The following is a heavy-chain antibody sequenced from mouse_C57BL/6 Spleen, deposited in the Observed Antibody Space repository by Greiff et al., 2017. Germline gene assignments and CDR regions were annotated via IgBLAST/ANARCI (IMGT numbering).Heavy chain of an antibody. J-gene: IGHJ1*03. Sequence: EVQGVESGPELVKPGASVKMSCKASGYTFTDYNMHWVKQSHGKSLEWIGYINPNNGGTSYNPKFKGKATLTVNKSSSTAYMELRSLTSEDSAVYYCAPYYGSSYNFDVWGTGTTVTVSS. CDR3: APYYGSSYNFDV. D-gene: IGHD1-1*01. CDR1: GYTFTDYN. V-gene: IGHV1-22*01. CDR2: INPNNGGT.